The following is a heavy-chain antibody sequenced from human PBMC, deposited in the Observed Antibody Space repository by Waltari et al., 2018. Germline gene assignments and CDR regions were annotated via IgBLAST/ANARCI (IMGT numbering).Heavy chain of an antibody. D-gene: IGHD4-17*01. CDR1: GGTFSSYA. Sequence: QVQLVQSGAEVKKPGSSVKVSCKASGGTFSSYAISWVRQAPGQGLEWMGGISPILGIANYAQKFQGRVTITADESTSTAYMELSSLRSEDTAVYYCARDLLGEDGDYYYYYMDVWGKGTTVTVSS. J-gene: IGHJ6*03. CDR3: ARDLLGEDGDYYYYYMDV. CDR2: ISPILGIA. V-gene: IGHV1-69*04.